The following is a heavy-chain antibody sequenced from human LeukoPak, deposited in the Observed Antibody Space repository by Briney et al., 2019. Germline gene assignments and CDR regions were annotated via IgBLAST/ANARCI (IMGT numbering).Heavy chain of an antibody. CDR3: AKAKWDCSSTSCSVYFDF. V-gene: IGHV3-23*01. CDR2: ISGSGGST. Sequence: GGSLRLSCAASGFTFSSYAMSWVRQAPGKGLEWVSAISGSGGSTYYAGSVKGRFTISRDNSKNTLYLQMNSLRAEDTAVYYCAKAKWDCSSTSCSVYFDFWGQGTLVTVSS. J-gene: IGHJ4*02. D-gene: IGHD2-2*01. CDR1: GFTFSSYA.